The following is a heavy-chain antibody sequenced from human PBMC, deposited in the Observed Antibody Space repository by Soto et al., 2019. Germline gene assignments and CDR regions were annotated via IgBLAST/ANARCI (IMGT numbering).Heavy chain of an antibody. CDR3: AKWGQSYDY. CDR1: GFTFSTYA. V-gene: IGHV3-23*01. CDR2: ISTSVGST. D-gene: IGHD3-10*01. J-gene: IGHJ4*02. Sequence: ESGGGSVQPGGSLRLSCAASGFTFSTYAMSWVRQAPGKGLEWVSAISTSVGSTYYTDSVKGRFTISRDNSKNTLYLQMNSLRAEDTAVYYCAKWGQSYDYWGQGTLVTVSS.